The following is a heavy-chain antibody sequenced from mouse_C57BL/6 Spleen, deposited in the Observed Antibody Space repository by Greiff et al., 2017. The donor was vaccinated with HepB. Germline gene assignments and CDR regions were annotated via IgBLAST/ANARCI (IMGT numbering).Heavy chain of an antibody. CDR3: ARGYSNYLYWYCDV. Sequence: VQLKESGPELVKPGASVKISCKASGYSFTGYYMNWVKQSPEKSLEWIGEINPSTGGTTYNQKFKAKATLTVDKSSSTAYMQLKSLTSEDSAVYYCARGYSNYLYWYCDVWGTGTTVTVSS. CDR2: INPSTGGT. D-gene: IGHD2-5*01. J-gene: IGHJ1*03. V-gene: IGHV1-42*01. CDR1: GYSFTGYY.